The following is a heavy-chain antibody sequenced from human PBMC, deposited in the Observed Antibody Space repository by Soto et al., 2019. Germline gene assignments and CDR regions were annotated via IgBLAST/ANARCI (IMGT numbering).Heavy chain of an antibody. D-gene: IGHD5-18*01. Sequence: EVQLVESGGGLVQPGGSLRLSCAASGFTFSSYSMNWVRQAPGKGLEWVSSISSSSSTIYNADSVKGRFTISRDNAKNSLYLQMNSLRDEDTAVYYCARDKGGGYSSYGMDAWGQGTTVTVSS. CDR2: ISSSSSTI. CDR3: ARDKGGGYSSYGMDA. V-gene: IGHV3-48*02. J-gene: IGHJ6*02. CDR1: GFTFSSYS.